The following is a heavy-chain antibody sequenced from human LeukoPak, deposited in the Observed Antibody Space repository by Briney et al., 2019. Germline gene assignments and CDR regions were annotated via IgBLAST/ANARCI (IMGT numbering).Heavy chain of an antibody. D-gene: IGHD2-21*01. CDR3: ATGRIPWVFDY. J-gene: IGHJ4*02. V-gene: IGHV1-2*02. CDR1: GYTFTSYG. CDR2: INPNSGGT. Sequence: GASVKVSCKASGYTFTSYGISWVRQAPGQGLVWMGWINPNSGGTNYAQKFQGRVTMTRDTSISTAYMELSRLRSDDTAVYYCATGRIPWVFDYWGQGTLVTVSS.